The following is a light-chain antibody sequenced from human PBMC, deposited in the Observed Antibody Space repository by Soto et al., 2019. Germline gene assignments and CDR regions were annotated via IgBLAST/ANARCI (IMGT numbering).Light chain of an antibody. J-gene: IGKJ5*01. Sequence: EFVLTQYPGTVSLSRGERTTLSCRASERIYSAYLGWYQQKPGQAPRLLIYGTSSRATGIPDRFSGSGSGTDFTLIISRLEPEDFAVYYCQQYGNSPITFGQGTRLEIK. CDR1: ERIYSAY. CDR2: GTS. CDR3: QQYGNSPIT. V-gene: IGKV3-20*01.